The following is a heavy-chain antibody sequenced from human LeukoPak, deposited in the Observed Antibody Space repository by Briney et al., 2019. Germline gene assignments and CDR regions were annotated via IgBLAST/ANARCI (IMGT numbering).Heavy chain of an antibody. CDR3: ATLTTVVTAYYFDY. J-gene: IGHJ4*02. Sequence: SQTLSLTCAVSGGSISSGGYSWSWIRQPPRKGLEWIGYIYHSGSTDYNPSLKSRVTISVDTSKSQFSLKLTSVTAADTAVYYCATLTTVVTAYYFDYWGQGTLVTVSS. CDR2: IYHSGST. V-gene: IGHV4-30-2*01. D-gene: IGHD4-23*01. CDR1: GGSISSGGYS.